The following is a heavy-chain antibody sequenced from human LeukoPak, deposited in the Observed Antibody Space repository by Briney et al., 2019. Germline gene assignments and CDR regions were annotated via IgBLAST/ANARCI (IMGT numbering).Heavy chain of an antibody. CDR2: IYYSGST. D-gene: IGHD3-10*01. CDR3: ASSRGHASGSYYKTPNFYFDY. CDR1: GGSISSYY. V-gene: IGHV4-59*08. J-gene: IGHJ4*02. Sequence: SETLSLTCTVSGGSISSYYWSWIRQPPGKGLEWIGYIYYSGSTNYNPSLKSRVTISVDTSKNQFSLKLSSVTAADTAVYYCASSRGHASGSYYKTPNFYFDYWGQGTLVTVSS.